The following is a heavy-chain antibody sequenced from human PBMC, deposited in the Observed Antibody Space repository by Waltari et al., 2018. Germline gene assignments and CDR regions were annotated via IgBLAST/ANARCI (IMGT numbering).Heavy chain of an antibody. J-gene: IGHJ4*02. V-gene: IGHV3-30-3*01. CDR1: GFTFSSYA. Sequence: QVQLVESGGGVVQPGRSLRLSCAASGFTFSSYAMNWVRQAPGKGLEWVAVISYDGSNKYYADSVKGRFTISRDNSKNTLYLQMTSLRAEDTAVYYCARDPLPYCISSSCLYYFDYWGQGTLVTVSS. CDR2: ISYDGSNK. D-gene: IGHD2-2*01. CDR3: ARDPLPYCISSSCLYYFDY.